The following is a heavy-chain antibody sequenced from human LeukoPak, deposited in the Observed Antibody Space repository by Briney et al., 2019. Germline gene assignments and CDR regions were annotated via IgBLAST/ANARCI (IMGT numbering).Heavy chain of an antibody. D-gene: IGHD5-12*01. CDR1: ALTLSSYS. CDR2: ISRSSSTR. V-gene: IGHV3-48*01. Sequence: GGSLRLPCAASALTLSSYSTNWARHAPGKGLESGSYISRSSSTRDYGGSGKGRFTSSRGNAKNSLYLQVNSLRAEDTAVYYCARSVATNTRADYWGQGTLVTVSS. CDR3: ARSVATNTRADY. J-gene: IGHJ4*02.